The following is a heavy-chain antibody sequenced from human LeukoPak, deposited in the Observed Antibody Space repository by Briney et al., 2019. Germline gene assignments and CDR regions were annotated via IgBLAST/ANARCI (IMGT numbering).Heavy chain of an antibody. J-gene: IGHJ4*02. D-gene: IGHD5-12*01. CDR1: GGSMSGYY. V-gene: IGHV4-59*01. CDR3: ARRRVYSGSGEFDF. Sequence: SETLSLTCTVSGGSMSGYYWSWIRQPPGKGLEWIGYIHYSGTTNYNLSLKSRVNISLDTSRNQFSRKLRSVTTADTAVYYCARRRVYSGSGEFDFWGQGTLVTVSS. CDR2: IHYSGTT.